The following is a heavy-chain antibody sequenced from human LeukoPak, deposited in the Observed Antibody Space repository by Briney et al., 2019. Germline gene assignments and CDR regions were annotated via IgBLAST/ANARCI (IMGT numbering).Heavy chain of an antibody. D-gene: IGHD3-3*01. V-gene: IGHV4-4*07. CDR2: IYTSGST. J-gene: IGHJ3*02. Sequence: PSETLSLTCTVSGGSISSYYWSWIRQPAGKGLEWIGRIYTSGSTNYNPSLKSRVTMSVDTSKNQFSLKLSSVTAADTAVYYCARDQRITIFGVVTDAFDIWGQGTMVTVSS. CDR3: ARDQRITIFGVVTDAFDI. CDR1: GGSISSYY.